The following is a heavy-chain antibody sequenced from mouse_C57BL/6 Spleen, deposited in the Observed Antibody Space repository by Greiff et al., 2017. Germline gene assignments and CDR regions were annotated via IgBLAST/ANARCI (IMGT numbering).Heavy chain of an antibody. V-gene: IGHV1-78*01. J-gene: IGHJ4*01. CDR3: ARTGYYNGNAMDY. D-gene: IGHD2-12*01. CDR1: GYTFTDHR. CDR2: IHPSDGST. Sequence: QVHLKQPDAELVKPGASVKISCKASGYTFTDHRIHWMKQRPDQGLEWIGYIHPSDGSTKYNEKFKGKATLTVDKSSSTAYMQLNSLTSEDSAVYFCARTGYYNGNAMDYWGQGTSVTVSS.